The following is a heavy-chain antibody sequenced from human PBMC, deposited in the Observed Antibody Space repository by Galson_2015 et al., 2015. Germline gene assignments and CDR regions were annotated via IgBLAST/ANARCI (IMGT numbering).Heavy chain of an antibody. J-gene: IGHJ2*01. CDR3: ARGMHDYGDYSSGWYFDL. CDR1: GYTFTSYG. D-gene: IGHD4-17*01. CDR2: ISAHNGNT. Sequence: SVKVSCKASGYTFTSYGISWVRQAPGQGLEWMGWISAHNGNTNYAQKLQGRVTMTTDTSMSTAYMELRSLRSDDTAVYYCARGMHDYGDYSSGWYFDLWGRGTLVTVSS. V-gene: IGHV1-18*01.